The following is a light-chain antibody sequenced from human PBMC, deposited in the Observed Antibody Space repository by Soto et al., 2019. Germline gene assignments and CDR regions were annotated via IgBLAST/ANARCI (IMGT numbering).Light chain of an antibody. J-gene: IGKJ5*01. Sequence: IVMTQSPATLSVSPGEGATLSCRASQSISSSYLAWYQQKPGQAPRLLIYGTSTRATGIPARFSGSGSGTEFSLSISSVQSEDFAVYYCQQYNNWPAITFGQGTRLEIK. CDR3: QQYNNWPAIT. CDR1: QSISSSY. CDR2: GTS. V-gene: IGKV3-15*01.